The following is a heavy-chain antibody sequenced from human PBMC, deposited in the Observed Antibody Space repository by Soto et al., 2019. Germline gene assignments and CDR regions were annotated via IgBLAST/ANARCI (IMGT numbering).Heavy chain of an antibody. CDR3: AAGYSNSLFDP. V-gene: IGHV4-61*01. Sequence: QVQLQESGPGLVKPSETLSLTCTVSGGSVSSGSFYWSWIRQPPGMGLEWIGFVYYIGRTNYNPSLKSRVAISVDTSKNQFSLKLSSVTAADTAVYYCAAGYSNSLFDPLGQGTLGTVSS. D-gene: IGHD6-13*01. CDR1: GGSVSSGSFY. J-gene: IGHJ5*02. CDR2: VYYIGRT.